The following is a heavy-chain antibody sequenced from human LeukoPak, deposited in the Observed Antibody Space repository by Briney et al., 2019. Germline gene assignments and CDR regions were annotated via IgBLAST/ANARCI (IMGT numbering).Heavy chain of an antibody. J-gene: IGHJ5*02. Sequence: ASVEVSCKVSGYTLTELSMHWVRQAPGKGLEWMGGFDPEDGETIYAQKFQGRVTMTEDTSTDTAYMELSSLRSEDTAVYYCATAGPMSAAGQGGNWFDPWGQGTLVTVSS. CDR3: ATAGPMSAAGQGGNWFDP. CDR1: GYTLTELS. V-gene: IGHV1-24*01. CDR2: FDPEDGET. D-gene: IGHD6-13*01.